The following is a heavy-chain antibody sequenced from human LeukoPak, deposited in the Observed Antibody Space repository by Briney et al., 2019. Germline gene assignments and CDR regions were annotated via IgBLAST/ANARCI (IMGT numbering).Heavy chain of an antibody. D-gene: IGHD1-26*01. Sequence: GGSLRLSCAASGFTFSSYSMNWVRQAPGKGLEWVSYISSSSSTIYYADSVKGRFTISRDNSKNTLYLQMNSLRAEDTAVYYCASPTTPVDYWGQGTLVTVSS. V-gene: IGHV3-48*01. J-gene: IGHJ4*02. CDR3: ASPTTPVDY. CDR1: GFTFSSYS. CDR2: ISSSSSTI.